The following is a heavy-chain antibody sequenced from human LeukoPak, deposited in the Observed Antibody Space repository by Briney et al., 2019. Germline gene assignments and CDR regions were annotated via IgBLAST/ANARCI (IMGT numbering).Heavy chain of an antibody. V-gene: IGHV3-30*02. J-gene: IGHJ4*02. CDR1: GFTFSSYG. D-gene: IGHD5-24*01. CDR2: IRYDGSNK. Sequence: GGSLRLSCAASGFTFSSYGMHWVRQAPGKGLEWVAFIRYDGSNKYYADSVKGRFTISRDNSKNTLYLQMNSLRAEDTAVYYCAKGREMATIPDHWGQGTLVTVSS. CDR3: AKGREMATIPDH.